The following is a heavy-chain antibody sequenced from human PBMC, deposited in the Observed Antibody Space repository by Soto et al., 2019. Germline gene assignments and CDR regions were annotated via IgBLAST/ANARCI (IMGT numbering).Heavy chain of an antibody. CDR3: ARVGYSSSWYGSPLDY. Sequence: QVQLVQSGAEVKKPGSSVKVSCKASGGTFSSYAISWVRQAPGQGLECMGGIIPIFGTANYAQKFQGRVTITADESTSTAYMELSSLRSEDTAVYYCARVGYSSSWYGSPLDYWGQGALVTVSS. J-gene: IGHJ4*02. D-gene: IGHD6-13*01. V-gene: IGHV1-69*01. CDR1: GGTFSSYA. CDR2: IIPIFGTA.